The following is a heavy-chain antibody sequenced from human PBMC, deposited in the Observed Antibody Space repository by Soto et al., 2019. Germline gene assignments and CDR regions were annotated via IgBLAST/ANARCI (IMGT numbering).Heavy chain of an antibody. CDR2: ISAYNGTT. CDR1: GYSFATSG. D-gene: IGHD3-22*01. Sequence: QVKLVQSGTEVKKPGASMKVSCKASGYSFATSGISWVRHAPVQALEWMGWISAYNGTTNYDQKLQDRVTMTTDTSTSTAYLELRSMRSYDTAVYYYARAGQDYDSSCYANWGHGTLVTVSS. J-gene: IGHJ4*01. CDR3: ARAGQDYDSSCYAN. V-gene: IGHV1-18*01.